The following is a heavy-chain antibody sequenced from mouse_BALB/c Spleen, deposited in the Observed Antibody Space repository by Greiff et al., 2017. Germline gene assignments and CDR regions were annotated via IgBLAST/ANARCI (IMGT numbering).Heavy chain of an antibody. CDR2: INSNGGST. CDR3: ARPGFYAMDY. CDR1: GFTFSSYG. D-gene: IGHD4-1*01. Sequence: EVKLVESGGGLVQPGGSLKLSCAASGFTFSSYGMSWVRQTPDKRLELVATINSNGGSTYYPDSVKGRFTISRDNAKNTLYLQMSSLKSEDTAMYYCARPGFYAMDYWGQGTSVTVSS. V-gene: IGHV5-6-3*01. J-gene: IGHJ4*01.